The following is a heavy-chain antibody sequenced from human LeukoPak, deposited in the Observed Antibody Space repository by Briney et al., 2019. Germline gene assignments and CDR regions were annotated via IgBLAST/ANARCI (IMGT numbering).Heavy chain of an antibody. J-gene: IGHJ4*02. CDR3: ARDGGDCSGDSCYVDY. Sequence: RSGGSLRLSCAASGFTFDDYGMSWVRQAPGKGLEWVSSIKWNGGSTGYADSVKGRFTISIDNAKNSLYLQMNSLRAEDTALYYCARDGGDCSGDSCYVDYWGQGTLVTVSS. V-gene: IGHV3-20*04. CDR2: IKWNGGST. D-gene: IGHD2-15*01. CDR1: GFTFDDYG.